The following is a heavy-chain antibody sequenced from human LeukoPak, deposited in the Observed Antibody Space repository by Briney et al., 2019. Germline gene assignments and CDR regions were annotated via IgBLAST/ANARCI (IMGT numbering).Heavy chain of an antibody. CDR3: TKDYDTVGYYSSDY. CDR1: GFTFSDYA. D-gene: IGHD3-22*01. Sequence: GGSLRLSCAASGFTFSDYAMSWVRQVRGKGLEWVSTLSGSGTTTFYANSVKGRFTISRDSSKNTLYLQMNSLRAADTALYYCTKDYDTVGYYSSDYWGQGTLVTVSS. CDR2: LSGSGTTT. V-gene: IGHV3-23*01. J-gene: IGHJ4*02.